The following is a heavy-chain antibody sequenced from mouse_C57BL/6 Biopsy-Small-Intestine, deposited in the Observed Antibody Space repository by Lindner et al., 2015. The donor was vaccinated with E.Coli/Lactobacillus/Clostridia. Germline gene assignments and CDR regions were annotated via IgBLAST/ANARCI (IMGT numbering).Heavy chain of an antibody. CDR1: GFSLTSYG. CDR3: ARNYYGSSYFYAMDY. D-gene: IGHD1-1*01. V-gene: IGHV2-6*02. CDR2: IWSDGST. J-gene: IGHJ4*01. Sequence: VQLQESGPGLVAPSQSLSITCTVSGFSLTSYGVHWVRQPPGKGLEWLVVIWSDGSTTYNSALKSRLSISKDNSKSQVFLKMNSLQTDDTAMYYCARNYYGSSYFYAMDYWGQGTSVTVSS.